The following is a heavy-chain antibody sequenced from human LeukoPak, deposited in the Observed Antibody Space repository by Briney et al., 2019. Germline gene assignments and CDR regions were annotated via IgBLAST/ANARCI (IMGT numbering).Heavy chain of an antibody. CDR2: IKNKANSYGT. D-gene: IGHD1-26*01. CDR1: GFSFSDHY. J-gene: IGHJ4*02. V-gene: IGHV3-72*01. CDR3: TRVRLGAATRYFDY. Sequence: GGSLRLSCAASGFSFSDHYMDWVRLAPRQGMGLVGRIKNKANSYGTDYAASVKGRFTLSRDDSKDSLYLQMNSLRSEDTALYYCTRVRLGAATRYFDYWGQGTLVTVSS.